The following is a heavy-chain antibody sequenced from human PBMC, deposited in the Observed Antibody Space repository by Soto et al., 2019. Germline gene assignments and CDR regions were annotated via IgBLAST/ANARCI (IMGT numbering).Heavy chain of an antibody. J-gene: IGHJ4*02. CDR1: GFTFDNCG. CDR3: VQGRYPTMATPLDH. CDR2: ISRDSSTI. D-gene: IGHD2-15*01. Sequence: GGSLRLSCAASGFTFDNCGMHWVRQAPGKGLEWVAGISRDSSTIGYADPVKGRFIISRDDAKNSLYLQMDSLRGEDTALYYCVQGRYPTMATPLDHWGQGTQVTVSS. V-gene: IGHV3-9*01.